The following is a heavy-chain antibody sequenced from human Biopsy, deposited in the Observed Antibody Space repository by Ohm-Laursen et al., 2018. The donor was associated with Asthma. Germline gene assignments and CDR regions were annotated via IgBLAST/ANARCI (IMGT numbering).Heavy chain of an antibody. CDR2: ISVYNGNT. CDR1: GYTFNSAG. CDR3: ARAVDYSHYYGLDI. D-gene: IGHD3-10*01. J-gene: IGHJ6*02. V-gene: IGHV1-18*01. Sequence: SSVKVSCKTSGYTFNSAGITWVRQAPGQGLEWMGWISVYNGNTKVAQKLQDRVTMITDTSTSTAYMELRSLRSDDTAVYFCARAVDYSHYYGLDIWGQGTTVTVS.